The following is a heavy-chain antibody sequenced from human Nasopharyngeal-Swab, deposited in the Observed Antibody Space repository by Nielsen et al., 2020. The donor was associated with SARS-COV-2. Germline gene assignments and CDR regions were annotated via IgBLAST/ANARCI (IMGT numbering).Heavy chain of an antibody. CDR2: ISGSGGCT. D-gene: IGHD5-18*01. V-gene: IGHV3-23*01. Sequence: WIRQPPGKGLEWVSAISGSGGCTYYADSVKGRFTISRDNSKNTLYLQMNSLRAEDTAVYYCAKGAYSYGNYYYYCGMDVWGQGTTVTVSS. CDR3: AKGAYSYGNYYYYCGMDV. J-gene: IGHJ6*02.